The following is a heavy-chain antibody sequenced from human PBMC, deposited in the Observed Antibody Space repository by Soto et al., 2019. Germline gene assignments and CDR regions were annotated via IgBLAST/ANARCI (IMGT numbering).Heavy chain of an antibody. CDR1: GFTFSSYA. CDR3: AKDSYYDSSGYSPVVEYFQH. CDR2: ISGSGGST. J-gene: IGHJ1*01. D-gene: IGHD3-22*01. V-gene: IGHV3-23*01. Sequence: PGGSLRLSCAASGFTFSSYAMSWVRQAPGKGLEWVSAISGSGGSTYYADSVKGRFTISRDNSKNTLYLQMNSLRAEDTAVYYCAKDSYYDSSGYSPVVEYFQHWGQGTLVTVSS.